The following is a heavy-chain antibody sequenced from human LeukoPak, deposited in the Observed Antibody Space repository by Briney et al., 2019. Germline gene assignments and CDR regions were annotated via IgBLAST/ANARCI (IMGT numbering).Heavy chain of an antibody. CDR1: GFSFSSYA. Sequence: GGSLRLSCTASGFSFSSYAMNWVRQAPGQGLEWVSDISGSGASTHYADSVRGRFTISRDTSKNTLHLHMNSLRADDTAVYYCAKQLLYSDIPGLDAFDIWGPGTMVTVSS. J-gene: IGHJ3*02. CDR2: ISGSGAST. V-gene: IGHV3-23*01. CDR3: AKQLLYSDIPGLDAFDI. D-gene: IGHD3-22*01.